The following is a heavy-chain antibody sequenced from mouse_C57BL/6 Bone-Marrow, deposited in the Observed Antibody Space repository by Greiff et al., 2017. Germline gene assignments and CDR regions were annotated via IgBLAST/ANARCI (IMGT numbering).Heavy chain of an antibody. CDR1: GYTFTTYP. J-gene: IGHJ2*01. CDR3: ARGRSNPGGYFDY. D-gene: IGHD4-1*01. CDR2: FHPYNDDT. Sequence: VQLQESGAELVKPGASVKMSCKASGYTFTTYPIEWMKQNHGKSLEWIGNFHPYNDDTKYNEKFKGKATLTVEKSSSTVYLELSRLTSDDSAVYYCARGRSNPGGYFDYWGQGTTLTVSA. V-gene: IGHV1-47*01.